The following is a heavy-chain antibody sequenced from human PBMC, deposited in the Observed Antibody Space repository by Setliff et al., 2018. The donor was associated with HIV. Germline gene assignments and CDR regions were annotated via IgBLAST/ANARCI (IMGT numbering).Heavy chain of an antibody. V-gene: IGHV1-69*05. CDR3: ARGEVILDSSHYMNV. Sequence: SVKVSCKASGGTFGSYAISWVRQAPGQGLEWLGGNIPMFGTVSYAQKFQGRVTITTDESTSTAYMDLSSLRYEDTAIYYCARGEVILDSSHYMNVWGKGTTVTVSS. CDR1: GGTFGSYA. CDR2: NIPMFGTV. D-gene: IGHD2-21*01. J-gene: IGHJ6*03.